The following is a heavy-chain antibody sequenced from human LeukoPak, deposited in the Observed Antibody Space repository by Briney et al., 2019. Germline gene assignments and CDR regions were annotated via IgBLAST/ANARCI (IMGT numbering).Heavy chain of an antibody. D-gene: IGHD5-18*01. CDR1: GYSVSSGYY. Sequence: SETLSLTCTVSGYSVSSGYYWGWIRQPPGKGLEWIASMYHSGDTYYNPSLRSRVTISVDTSKNQLSLKLSSVTAADTAVYYCASQYSYGLPLDYWGQGTLVTVSS. V-gene: IGHV4-38-2*02. CDR3: ASQYSYGLPLDY. J-gene: IGHJ4*02. CDR2: MYHSGDT.